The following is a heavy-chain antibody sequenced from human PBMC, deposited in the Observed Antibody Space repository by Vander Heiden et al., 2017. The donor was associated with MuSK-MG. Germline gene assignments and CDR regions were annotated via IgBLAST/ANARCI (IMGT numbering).Heavy chain of an antibody. V-gene: IGHV4-30-2*01. CDR2: IYPRGSTY. CDR1: GDPTSSVTNP. Sequence: QLQLQESGPGLVTPSQTLSLTCACPGDPTSSVTNPWSWIRQPPGKGLEWIGYIYPRGSTYYYNPSLKSRVTISVDRSTNQFSLKLSSVTAADTAVYYCASTQLTGGGHFYFHYWGQGTLVTVSS. J-gene: IGHJ4*02. CDR3: ASTQLTGGGHFYFHY. D-gene: IGHD7-27*01.